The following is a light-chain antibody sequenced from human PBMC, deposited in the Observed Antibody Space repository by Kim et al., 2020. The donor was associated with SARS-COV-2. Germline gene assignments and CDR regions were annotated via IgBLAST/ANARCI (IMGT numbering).Light chain of an antibody. Sequence: QSVLTQPPSASGTSGQRVTISCSGSSSNIGGNSVNWYQKVPGTAPKLLICRNSQRPSGVSDRFSGSKSGTSASLAISGLQSEDEADYYCAAWDDSLNGYVFASGTKVTVL. CDR3: AAWDDSLNGYV. CDR2: RNS. J-gene: IGLJ1*01. V-gene: IGLV1-44*01. CDR1: SSNIGGNS.